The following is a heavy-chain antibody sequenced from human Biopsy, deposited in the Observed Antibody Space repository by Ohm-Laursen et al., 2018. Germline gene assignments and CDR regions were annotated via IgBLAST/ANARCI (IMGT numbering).Heavy chain of an antibody. D-gene: IGHD2-15*01. Sequence: SLRLSCTASGLRFSMYAMSWVRQAPGKGLAWVSAIGGSGGGTYYADSVKGRFTISRDDSKDTVYLQMNSLRVEDRAVYYCARPMSRVVAYGMDVWGQGTTVTVSS. J-gene: IGHJ6*02. CDR1: GLRFSMYA. CDR2: IGGSGGGT. V-gene: IGHV3-23*01. CDR3: ARPMSRVVAYGMDV.